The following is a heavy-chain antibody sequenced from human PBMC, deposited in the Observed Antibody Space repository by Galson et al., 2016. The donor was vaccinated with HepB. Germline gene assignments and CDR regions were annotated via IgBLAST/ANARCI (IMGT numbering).Heavy chain of an antibody. CDR3: TRREVRSAAGGIDY. Sequence: SETLSLTCAVSGGSISTDNWWTWVRQPPSGKGLEWVGEIYNSGRTAYNTALTSRVNISVDKSRNQLSLNLRSVTAADAAVYYCTRREVRSAAGGIDYWGQGTLVTVSS. CDR2: IYNSGRT. J-gene: IGHJ4*02. D-gene: IGHD3-3*01. V-gene: IGHV4-4*02. CDR1: GGSISTDNW.